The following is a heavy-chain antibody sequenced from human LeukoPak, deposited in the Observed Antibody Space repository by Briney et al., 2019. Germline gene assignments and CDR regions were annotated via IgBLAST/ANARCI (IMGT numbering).Heavy chain of an antibody. CDR1: GFTFSSYS. Sequence: GGSLRLSCAASGFTFSSYSMNWVRQAPGKGLEWVSYISSSTNTIYYADSVKGRFTISRDNAKNSLYLQMNSLRDEDTAVYYCARTSTAFYYLDYWGQGTLVTVSS. J-gene: IGHJ4*02. CDR2: ISSSTNTI. V-gene: IGHV3-48*02. D-gene: IGHD2-21*02. CDR3: ARTSTAFYYLDY.